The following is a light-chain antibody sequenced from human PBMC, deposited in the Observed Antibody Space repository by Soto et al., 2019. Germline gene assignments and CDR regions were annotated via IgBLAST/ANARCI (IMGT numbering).Light chain of an antibody. CDR2: GAS. J-gene: IGKJ3*01. Sequence: EIVMTQSPATLSVSPGERATLSCRASQSVSSNLAWYQQKPGQAPRLLISGASTRPTGIPGRFTGSGSGTEFTLTISSVQSEDFAVYYCQQRGNWPLFSFGPGTKVDIK. CDR1: QSVSSN. CDR3: QQRGNWPLFS. V-gene: IGKV3-15*01.